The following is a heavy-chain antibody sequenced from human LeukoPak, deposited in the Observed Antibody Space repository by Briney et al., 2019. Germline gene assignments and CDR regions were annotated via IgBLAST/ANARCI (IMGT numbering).Heavy chain of an antibody. V-gene: IGHV4-59*01. CDR2: IYYSGSI. Sequence: PSETLSLTCTVSGGSISSYFWSWIRQPPGKGLEWIGYIYYSGSINYNPSLKSRVTMSVDTSKNQFSLKLSSVTAADTAVYYCARTGDYYYYYGLDVWGQGTTVTVSS. J-gene: IGHJ6*02. CDR1: GGSISSYF. CDR3: ARTGDYYYYYGLDV.